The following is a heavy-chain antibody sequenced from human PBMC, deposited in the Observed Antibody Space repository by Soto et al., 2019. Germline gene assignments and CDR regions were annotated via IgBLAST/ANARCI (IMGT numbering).Heavy chain of an antibody. CDR1: GDSISNYY. D-gene: IGHD6-13*01. Sequence: SETLSLTCTVSGDSISNYYWSWIRQPPGKGLEWIGYIYYSGSTNYNPSLKSRVTISVDTSKNQFSLKLSSVTAADTAVYYCVRHLWVGSSWYLGAFDIWGQGTMVTVSS. CDR2: IYYSGST. CDR3: VRHLWVGSSWYLGAFDI. V-gene: IGHV4-59*08. J-gene: IGHJ3*02.